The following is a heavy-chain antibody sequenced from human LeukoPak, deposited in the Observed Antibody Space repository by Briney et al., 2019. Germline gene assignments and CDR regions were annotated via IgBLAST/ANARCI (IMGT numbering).Heavy chain of an antibody. Sequence: TGGSLTLSCAASGFIFSQYGMSWVRQAPGKGLEWVSAISGSGGSTYYADSVKGRFTISRDNSKNTLYLQMNSLRAEDTAVYYCAKKTVSEYYFDYWGQGTLVTVSS. CDR2: ISGSGGST. CDR3: AKKTVSEYYFDY. J-gene: IGHJ4*02. D-gene: IGHD1-14*01. V-gene: IGHV3-23*01. CDR1: GFIFSQYG.